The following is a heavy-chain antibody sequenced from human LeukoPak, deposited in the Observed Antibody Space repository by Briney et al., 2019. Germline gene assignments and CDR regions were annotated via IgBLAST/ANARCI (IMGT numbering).Heavy chain of an antibody. CDR3: VRQYCGSTGCYPYFDY. CDR1: GGSISSYY. J-gene: IGHJ4*02. D-gene: IGHD2-2*01. V-gene: IGHV4-59*01. CDR2: IYYSGST. Sequence: SETLSLTCTVSGGSISSYYWSWMRQPPGKGLEWIGYIYYSGSTNYNPSLNSRVTISVDTSKNQFSLKLSSVAAADTAIYYCVRQYCGSTGCYPYFDYWGQGTLVTVSS.